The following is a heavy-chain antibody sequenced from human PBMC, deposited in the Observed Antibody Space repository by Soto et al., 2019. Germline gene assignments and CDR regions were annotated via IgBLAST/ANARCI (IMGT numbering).Heavy chain of an antibody. V-gene: IGHV3-66*01. CDR3: ARDDVLCDGGRCYGVPLDV. J-gene: IGHJ6*04. D-gene: IGHD2-15*01. Sequence: EVQLVESGGGLVQPGGSLRLSCAASGFTVSSKYMSWVRQAPGKGLEWVSLIHSGGPTYYEDSVKGRFTISRDSAENTVHLQMDSLRAEDTAVYYCARDDVLCDGGRCYGVPLDVWGKGTMVAVSS. CDR1: GFTVSSKY. CDR2: IHSGGPT.